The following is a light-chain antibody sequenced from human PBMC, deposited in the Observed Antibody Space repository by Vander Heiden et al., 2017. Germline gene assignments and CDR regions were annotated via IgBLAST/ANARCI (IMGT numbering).Light chain of an antibody. J-gene: IGLJ2*01. Sequence: SVLTPPPSASATPGQRVTISCYVTSSKIGSNNVNWYQHRPGTAPNLLIYSNNQRHSGVPDRFSGSKSGTSATVAISGRQAEDEADYYCDAWDDSRNGVVFGGGTKLTVL. CDR2: SNN. CDR1: SSKIGSNN. V-gene: IGLV1-44*01. CDR3: DAWDDSRNGVV.